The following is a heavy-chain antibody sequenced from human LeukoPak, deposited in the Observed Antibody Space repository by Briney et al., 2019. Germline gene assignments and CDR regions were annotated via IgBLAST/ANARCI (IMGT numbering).Heavy chain of an antibody. Sequence: PGGSLRLSCTAPGFTFSTYWMAWVRQAPGKGLEWVANIKEDESAKHQADSVKGRFTIFRDNAQNSVYLQMSSLRGEDTAVYYCARDVGGSLDYWGQGTLVTVSS. CDR1: GFTFSTYW. D-gene: IGHD1-26*01. CDR2: IKEDESAK. V-gene: IGHV3-7*01. J-gene: IGHJ4*02. CDR3: ARDVGGSLDY.